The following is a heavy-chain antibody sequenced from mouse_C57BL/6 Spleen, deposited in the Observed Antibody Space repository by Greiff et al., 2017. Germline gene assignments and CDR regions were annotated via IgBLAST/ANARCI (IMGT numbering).Heavy chain of an antibody. CDR3: ASARTPYYFDY. CDR1: GYTFTDYY. J-gene: IGHJ2*01. Sequence: EVKLVESGPELVKPGASVKIPCKASGYTFTDYYMDWVKQSHGKSLEWIGDINPNNGGTIYNQKFKGKATLTVDKSSSTACMELRSLTSEDTAVYYCASARTPYYFDYWGQGTTLTVSS. V-gene: IGHV1-18*01. CDR2: INPNNGGT.